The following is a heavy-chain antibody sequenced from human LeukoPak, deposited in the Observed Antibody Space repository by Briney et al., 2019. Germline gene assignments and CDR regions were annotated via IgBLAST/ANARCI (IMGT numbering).Heavy chain of an antibody. CDR3: VIGGTYGSGS. V-gene: IGHV3-74*01. CDR1: GFTFANTW. CDR2: INNDGSST. J-gene: IGHJ4*02. D-gene: IGHD3-10*01. Sequence: GGSLRLSYAASGFTFANTWMHWVRQAPGKGLVWVSIINNDGSSTNYADSVKGRFTISRDNAKNTLYLQMNSLRDEDTAVYYCVIGGTYGSGSWGQGTLVTVSS.